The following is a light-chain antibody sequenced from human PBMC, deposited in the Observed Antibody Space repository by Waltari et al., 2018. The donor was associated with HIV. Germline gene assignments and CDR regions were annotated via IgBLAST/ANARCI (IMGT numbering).Light chain of an antibody. CDR1: QTLFYSPDNQNH. J-gene: IGKJ3*01. Sequence: DIVLTQSQDSLTVSLGAGASITCRSSQTLFYSPDNQNHPAWLQQSAGQSLRLLVSRASVRQPGVADRFSGSGSGTNFTLTISSVQAEDVAIYYCQQSYTIPLTFGPGTRVDI. V-gene: IGKV4-1*01. CDR3: QQSYTIPLT. CDR2: RAS.